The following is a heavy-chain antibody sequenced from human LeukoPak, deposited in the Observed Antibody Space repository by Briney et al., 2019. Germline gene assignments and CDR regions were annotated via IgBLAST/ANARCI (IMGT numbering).Heavy chain of an antibody. D-gene: IGHD5-18*01. Sequence: GRSLRLSCAASGFAFDDYAMYWVRQAPGKGPEWVSVISWSSASIVYADSVKGRFIVSRDNAENSLYLQMNSLRPEDTAFYYCTKVHNTAIVGGFDSWGQGALVTVSS. CDR1: GFAFDDYA. CDR3: TKVHNTAIVGGFDS. CDR2: ISWSSASI. J-gene: IGHJ4*02. V-gene: IGHV3-9*01.